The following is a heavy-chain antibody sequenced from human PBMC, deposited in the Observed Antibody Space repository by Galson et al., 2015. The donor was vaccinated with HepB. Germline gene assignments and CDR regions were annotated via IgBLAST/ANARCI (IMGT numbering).Heavy chain of an antibody. CDR1: GGTFSSYA. CDR3: ARVATMVRGVWVNVNNYYYYGMDV. CDR2: IIPIFGTA. J-gene: IGHJ6*02. Sequence: SVKVSCKASGGTFSSYAISWVRQAPGQGLEWMGGIIPIFGTANYAQKFQGRVTITADESTSTAYMELSSLRSEDTAVYYCARVATMVRGVWVNVNNYYYYGMDVWGQGTTVTVSS. V-gene: IGHV1-69*13. D-gene: IGHD3-10*01.